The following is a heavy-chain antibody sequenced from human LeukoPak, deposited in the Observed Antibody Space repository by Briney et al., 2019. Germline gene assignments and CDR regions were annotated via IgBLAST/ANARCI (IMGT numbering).Heavy chain of an antibody. V-gene: IGHV1-46*03. CDR3: ARHGMDV. CDR1: GYTFTSYY. CDR2: TNPSGGST. Sequence: ASVKVSCKASGYTFTSYYIHWVRQAPGQGLEWMGLTNPSGGSTTYAQNFQGRVSMTTDTSTSTVNMELSSLRSEDTALYYCARHGMDVWGQGTTVTVSS. J-gene: IGHJ6*02.